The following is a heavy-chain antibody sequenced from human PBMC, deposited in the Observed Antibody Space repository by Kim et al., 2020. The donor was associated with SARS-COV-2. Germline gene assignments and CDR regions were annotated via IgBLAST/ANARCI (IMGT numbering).Heavy chain of an antibody. D-gene: IGHD3-10*01. CDR3: ARALDYYGSGPSVGMDV. CDR2: IYHSGST. CDR1: GGSISSGGYS. V-gene: IGHV4-30-2*01. J-gene: IGHJ6*02. Sequence: SETLSLTCAVSGGSISSGGYSWSWIRQPPGKGLEWIGYIYHSGSTYYNPSLKSRVTISVDRSKNQFSLKLSSVTAADTAVYYCARALDYYGSGPSVGMDVWGQGTTVTVSS.